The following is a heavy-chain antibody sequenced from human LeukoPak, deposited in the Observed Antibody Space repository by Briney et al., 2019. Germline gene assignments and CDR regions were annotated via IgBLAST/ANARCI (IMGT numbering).Heavy chain of an antibody. CDR3: ARPGGSGTYYNLAAFDI. D-gene: IGHD3-10*01. CDR1: GCTFSNSG. CDR2: IIPFIGTA. Sequence: GAPVKLSCKASGCTFSNSGSSWVRQAPGQGREGMGGIIPFIGTANYAQKFQHRVTITADKSTSTAYMELTSLRSEDTAIYYCARPGGSGTYYNLAAFDIWGQGTMVTVSS. V-gene: IGHV1-69*06. J-gene: IGHJ3*02.